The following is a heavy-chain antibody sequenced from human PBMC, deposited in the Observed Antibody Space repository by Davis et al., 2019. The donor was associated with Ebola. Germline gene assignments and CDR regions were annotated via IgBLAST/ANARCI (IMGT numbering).Heavy chain of an antibody. V-gene: IGHV3-30*18. CDR3: AKDNGSTRNDYYYYYGMDV. J-gene: IGHJ6*04. CDR1: GFTFSSYS. D-gene: IGHD2-2*01. Sequence: GESLKISCAASGFTFSSYSMNWVRQAPGKGLEWVAVISYDGSNKYYADSVKGRFTISRDNSKHTLYLQMNSLRAADTAVYYCAKDNGSTRNDYYYYYGMDVWGKGTTVTVSS. CDR2: ISYDGSNK.